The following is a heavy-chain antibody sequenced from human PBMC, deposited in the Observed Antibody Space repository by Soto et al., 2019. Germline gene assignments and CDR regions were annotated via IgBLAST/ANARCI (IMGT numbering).Heavy chain of an antibody. CDR2: INAGNGNT. CDR3: ARRLLRFDYYYYGMDV. J-gene: IGHJ6*02. Sequence: ASVKVSCKASGYTFTSYAMHWVRQAPGQRLEWMGWINAGNGNTKYSQKFQGRVTITRDTSASTAYMELSSLRSEDTAVYYCARRLLRFDYYYYGMDVWGQGTTVTVSS. V-gene: IGHV1-3*01. D-gene: IGHD3-3*01. CDR1: GYTFTSYA.